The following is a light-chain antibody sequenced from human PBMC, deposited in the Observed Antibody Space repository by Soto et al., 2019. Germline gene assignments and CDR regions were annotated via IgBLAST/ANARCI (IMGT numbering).Light chain of an antibody. CDR1: DSDVGSYNL. J-gene: IGLJ2*01. CDR3: YSYGGSNFVV. Sequence: QSVLTQPASVSGSPGQSITISCTGTDSDVGSYNLVSWYQQHPGKAPKLMIYEVSLRPSGVSNRFSGSKSGNTASLTISGLQAEDEADYYCYSYGGSNFVVFGGGTQLTVL. V-gene: IGLV2-23*02. CDR2: EVS.